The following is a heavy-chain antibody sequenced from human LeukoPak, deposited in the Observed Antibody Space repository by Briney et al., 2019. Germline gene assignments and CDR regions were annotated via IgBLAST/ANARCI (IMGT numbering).Heavy chain of an antibody. D-gene: IGHD3-10*01. CDR1: GGSISSYY. CDR3: ARHKGVTMVRGVILYYYYYMDV. CDR2: IYTSGST. V-gene: IGHV4-4*07. Sequence: SETLSLTCTVSGGSISSYYWSWIRQPAGKGLEWIGRIYTSGSTNYNPSLKSRVTMSVDTSKNQFSLKLSSVTAADTAVYYCARHKGVTMVRGVILYYYYYMDVWGKGTTVTISS. J-gene: IGHJ6*03.